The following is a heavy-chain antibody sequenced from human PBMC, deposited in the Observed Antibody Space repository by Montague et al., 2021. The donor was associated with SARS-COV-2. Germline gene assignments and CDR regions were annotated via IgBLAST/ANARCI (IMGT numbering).Heavy chain of an antibody. D-gene: IGHD6-6*01. Sequence: SETLSLTCTVSGGSISSYYWSWIRQPPGKGLEWIGYIYYRGSTNYNHSLNSRVTISVDTSKNQFSLQLSSVTAAATAVYYCAGDGHIAARPADYYGMDVWGQGTTVTVSS. V-gene: IGHV4-59*01. CDR3: AGDGHIAARPADYYGMDV. J-gene: IGHJ6*02. CDR2: IYYRGST. CDR1: GGSISSYY.